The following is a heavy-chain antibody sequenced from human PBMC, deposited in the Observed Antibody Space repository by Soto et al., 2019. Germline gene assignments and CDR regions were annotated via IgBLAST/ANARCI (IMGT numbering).Heavy chain of an antibody. J-gene: IGHJ3*02. CDR3: ARGLEEWDKPTVI. CDR1: GFTFGSHW. Sequence: EVQLLESGGGLVQPGGSLRLSCAASGFTFGSHWMHWVRQAPGKGLVWVSRINSDGSSTTYADSVKGRFTISRDDAKSTLYLQMNSLRAEDRAVYYCARGLEEWDKPTVIWGQGTLVTVSS. CDR2: INSDGSST. D-gene: IGHD1-26*01. V-gene: IGHV3-74*01.